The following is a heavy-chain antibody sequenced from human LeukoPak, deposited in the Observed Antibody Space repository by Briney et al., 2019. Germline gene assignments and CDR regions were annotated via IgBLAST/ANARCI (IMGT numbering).Heavy chain of an antibody. CDR3: ARDAAPDYDILTGYKLHPRTPGMDV. CDR1: GFTFSSYA. J-gene: IGHJ6*02. D-gene: IGHD3-9*01. V-gene: IGHV3-30*14. CDR2: ISYDGSNK. Sequence: GGSLRLSCAASGFTFSSYAMHWVRQAPGKGLEWVAVISYDGSNKYYADSVKGRFTISRHNSKNTLYLQMNSLRAEDTAVYYCARDAAPDYDILTGYKLHPRTPGMDVWGQGTTVTVSS.